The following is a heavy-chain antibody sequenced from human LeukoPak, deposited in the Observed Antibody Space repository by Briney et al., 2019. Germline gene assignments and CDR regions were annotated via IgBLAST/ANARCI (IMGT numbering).Heavy chain of an antibody. D-gene: IGHD1-26*01. V-gene: IGHV4-59*08. J-gene: IGHJ4*02. CDR3: ARYSGSYSGFDY. CDR2: IYYSGSI. Sequence: KPSETLSLTCTVSGXSISSYYWSWIRQPPGKGLEWIGYIYYSGSINYNPSLKSRVTISVDTSKNQFSLKLRSVTAADTAVYYCARYSGSYSGFDYWGQGTLVTVSS. CDR1: GXSISSYY.